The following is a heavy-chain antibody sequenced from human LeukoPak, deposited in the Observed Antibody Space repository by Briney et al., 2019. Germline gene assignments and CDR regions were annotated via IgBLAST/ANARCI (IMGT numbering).Heavy chain of an antibody. J-gene: IGHJ6*02. Sequence: GGSLRLSCAASGFTFSNAWMNWVRQAPGKGLEWVGRIKSKTDGGTTDYAAPVKGRFTISRDGSKNTLYLQMNSLKTEDTAVYSCTTRDYYQGMDVWGQGTTVTVSS. CDR1: GFTFSNAW. CDR3: TTRDYYQGMDV. V-gene: IGHV3-15*07. CDR2: IKSKTDGGTT.